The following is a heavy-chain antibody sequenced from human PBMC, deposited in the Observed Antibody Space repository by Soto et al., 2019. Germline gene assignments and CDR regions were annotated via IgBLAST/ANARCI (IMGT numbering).Heavy chain of an antibody. D-gene: IGHD3-3*01. Sequence: ASVKVSCKAPGDTCTSYYLNWVRQAPGQGLEWMGVINPHGGSTKYAQKFQGRITMTRDTSRSTVYMELSSLRSDDTAIYYCARSSGGNFGIIIEGSNWFDPWGQGTLVTVSS. CDR2: INPHGGST. CDR3: ARSSGGNFGIIIEGSNWFDP. CDR1: GDTCTSYY. J-gene: IGHJ5*02. V-gene: IGHV1-46*01.